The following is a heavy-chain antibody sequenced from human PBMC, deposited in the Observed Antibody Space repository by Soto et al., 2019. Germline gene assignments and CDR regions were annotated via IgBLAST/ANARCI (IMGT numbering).Heavy chain of an antibody. CDR3: VNGAFYDSEVRTFDI. Sequence: GGSLRLSCSASGFTFSSYAMHWVRQAPGKGLEYVSGISSNGGNTYYADSVKGRLTISRDNSKNTLYLQMSSLKAEDTALYYCVNGAFYDSEVRTFDIWGQGTLVTV. J-gene: IGHJ3*02. CDR2: ISSNGGNT. CDR1: GFTFSSYA. D-gene: IGHD3-22*01. V-gene: IGHV3-64D*06.